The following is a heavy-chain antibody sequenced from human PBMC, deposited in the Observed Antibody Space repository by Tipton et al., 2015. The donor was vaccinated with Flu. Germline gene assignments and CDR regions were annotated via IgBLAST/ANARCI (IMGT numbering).Heavy chain of an antibody. V-gene: IGHV4-59*08. Sequence: TLSLTCTVSGGSISSYYWSWIRQPPGKGLEWIGYIYYSGSTNYNSSLKSQVTISVDTSKNQFSLKLSSVTAADTAVYYCARREGSSGWFGMDVWGQGTTVTVSS. CDR1: GGSISSYY. CDR2: IYYSGST. CDR3: ARREGSSGWFGMDV. J-gene: IGHJ6*02. D-gene: IGHD6-19*01.